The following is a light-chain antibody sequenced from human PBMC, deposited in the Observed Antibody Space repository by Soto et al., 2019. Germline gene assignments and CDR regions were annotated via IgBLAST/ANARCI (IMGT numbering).Light chain of an antibody. Sequence: EIVLTQSPGTLSLSPGERATLSCRASQSVSSTYLAWYQQKPGQAPRLLLYGASSRATGIPDRFSGSGSGTDFPLTISSLEPEDFAVYYCQQYGSSPPYTFGQGPKLEIK. CDR1: QSVSSTY. J-gene: IGKJ2*01. V-gene: IGKV3-20*01. CDR2: GAS. CDR3: QQYGSSPPYT.